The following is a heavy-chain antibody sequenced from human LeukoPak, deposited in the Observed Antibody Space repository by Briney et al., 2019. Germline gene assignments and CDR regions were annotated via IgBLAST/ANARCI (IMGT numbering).Heavy chain of an antibody. CDR1: GGSISSGGYY. CDR2: IHYSGST. Sequence: SETLSLTCTVSGGSISSGGYYWSWIRQPPGKGLEWIGYIHYSGSTNYNPSLKSRVTISVDRSKNQFSLKLSSVTAADTAVYYCARDDSGYDYWGQGTLVTVSS. CDR3: ARDDSGYDY. V-gene: IGHV4-61*08. J-gene: IGHJ4*02. D-gene: IGHD5-12*01.